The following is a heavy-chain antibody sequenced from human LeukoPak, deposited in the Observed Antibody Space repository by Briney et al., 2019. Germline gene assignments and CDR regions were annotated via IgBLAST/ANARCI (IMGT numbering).Heavy chain of an antibody. CDR2: ISSSSSYI. D-gene: IGHD6-13*01. Sequence: GGSLRLSCAASGFTFGSYSMNWVRQAPGKGLEWVSSISSSSSYIYYADSVKGRFTISRDNAKNSLYLQMNSLRAEDTAVYYCASSPLYSSSWYGWDYWGQGTLVTVSS. J-gene: IGHJ4*02. CDR3: ASSPLYSSSWYGWDY. V-gene: IGHV3-21*01. CDR1: GFTFGSYS.